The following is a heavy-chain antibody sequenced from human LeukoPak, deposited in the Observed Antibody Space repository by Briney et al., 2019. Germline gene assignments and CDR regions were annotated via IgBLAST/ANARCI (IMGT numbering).Heavy chain of an antibody. CDR1: GGSMSSSSNHY. CDR2: IYNSGST. V-gene: IGHV4-39*07. CDR3: ARDLSPVDPFDY. J-gene: IGHJ4*02. Sequence: SETLSLTCTVSGGSMSSSSNHYWGWIRQPPGKGLEWIGSIYNSGSTYYNLSLKSRVTISVDTSKNQFSLKLSSVTAADTAVYYCARDLSPVDPFDYWGQGTLVTVSS. D-gene: IGHD4-23*01.